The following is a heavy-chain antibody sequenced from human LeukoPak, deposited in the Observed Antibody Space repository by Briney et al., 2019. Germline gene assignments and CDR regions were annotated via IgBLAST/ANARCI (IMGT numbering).Heavy chain of an antibody. D-gene: IGHD5-18*01. CDR3: ARVRGYSYIGTFDY. Sequence: PGGSLRLSCAASGFTFSSYSMNWVRQAPGKGLEWVSSISSSSSYIYYADSVKGRFTISRDNAKNSLYLQMNSLRAEDTAVYYCARVRGYSYIGTFDYWGQGTLVTVSS. CDR2: ISSSSSYI. CDR1: GFTFSSYS. J-gene: IGHJ4*02. V-gene: IGHV3-21*01.